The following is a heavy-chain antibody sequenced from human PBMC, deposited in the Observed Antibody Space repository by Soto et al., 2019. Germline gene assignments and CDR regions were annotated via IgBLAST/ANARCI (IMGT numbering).Heavy chain of an antibody. V-gene: IGHV4-34*01. CDR1: GGSFSGYY. D-gene: IGHD3-10*01. Sequence: QVQLQQWGAGLLKPSETLSLTCAVYGGSFSGYYWSWIRQPPGKGLEWIGEINHSGSTNYNPSLKGRVPISVGTPKNQFSPKLSSVTAAATAVYYCARGPSMGWFDPWGQGTLVTVSS. CDR2: INHSGST. CDR3: ARGPSMGWFDP. J-gene: IGHJ5*02.